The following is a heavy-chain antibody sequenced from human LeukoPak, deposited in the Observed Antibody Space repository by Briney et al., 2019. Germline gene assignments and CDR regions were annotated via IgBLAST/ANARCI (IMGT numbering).Heavy chain of an antibody. D-gene: IGHD2-15*01. CDR3: ARECDGSCYRAFDY. Sequence: GGSLRLSCAASGFTVSSNYMNWVRQAPGKGLEWVSVIYSSGSTYYADSVKGRFSISRDNSKNTLYLQMNSLRAEDTAVYYCARECDGSCYRAFDYWGQGTLVTVSS. V-gene: IGHV3-66*01. J-gene: IGHJ4*02. CDR2: IYSSGST. CDR1: GFTVSSNY.